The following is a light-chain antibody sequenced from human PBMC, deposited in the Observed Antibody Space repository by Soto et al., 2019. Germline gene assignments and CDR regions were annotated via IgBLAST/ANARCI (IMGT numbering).Light chain of an antibody. V-gene: IGLV1-47*01. J-gene: IGLJ3*02. CDR2: RNN. CDR3: AAWDDTLNGQV. Sequence: QSVLAQPPSASGTPGQRVTISCSGSTSNVGSNLASWYQQLPGSAPKLLIQRNNERPSGVPDRFSGSKSGTSVSLAISGLRSEDEATYYCAAWDDTLNGQVFGGGTKVTVL. CDR1: TSNVGSNL.